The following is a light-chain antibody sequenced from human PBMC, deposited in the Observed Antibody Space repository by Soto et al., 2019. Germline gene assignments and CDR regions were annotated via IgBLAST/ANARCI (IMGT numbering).Light chain of an antibody. CDR3: AAWDDSLQSRV. Sequence: QSVLTQPPSASGTPGQRVTISCSGSNSNIGSHTVNWYQQLPGTAPKLLISTDNQRPSGVPDRFSDSKSGTSASLAISGLQSEDEADYYCAAWDDSLQSRVFGGGTKVTVL. J-gene: IGLJ3*02. V-gene: IGLV1-44*01. CDR1: NSNIGSHT. CDR2: TDN.